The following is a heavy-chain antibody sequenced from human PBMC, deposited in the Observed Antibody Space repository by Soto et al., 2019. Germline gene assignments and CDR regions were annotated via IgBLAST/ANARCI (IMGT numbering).Heavy chain of an antibody. Sequence: SETLSLTCTVSGGSTSSYYWSWIRQPPGKGLEWIGYIYYSGGTNYNPSLKSRVIISVDTSKNQFSLKLSSVTAADTAVYYCARYYDSSGYYDYWGQGTLVTVSS. J-gene: IGHJ4*02. D-gene: IGHD3-22*01. CDR3: ARYYDSSGYYDY. CDR1: GGSTSSYY. CDR2: IYYSGGT. V-gene: IGHV4-59*01.